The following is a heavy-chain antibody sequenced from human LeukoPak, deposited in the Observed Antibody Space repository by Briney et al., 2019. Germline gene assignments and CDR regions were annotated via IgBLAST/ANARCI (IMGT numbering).Heavy chain of an antibody. D-gene: IGHD4-17*01. J-gene: IGHJ6*02. V-gene: IGHV1-18*01. CDR1: GYTFTSYG. Sequence: ASVKVSCKASGYTFTSYGISWVRQAPGQGLEWMGWISAYNGNTNYAQKLQGRVTMTTDTSTSTAYMELRSLRSDDTAVYYCARVSGADYYYYYGLDVWGQGTTVTVSS. CDR3: ARVSGADYYYYYGLDV. CDR2: ISAYNGNT.